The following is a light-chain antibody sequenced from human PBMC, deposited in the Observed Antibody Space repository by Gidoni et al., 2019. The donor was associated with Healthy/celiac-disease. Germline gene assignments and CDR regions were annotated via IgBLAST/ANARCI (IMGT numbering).Light chain of an antibody. CDR2: DAS. CDR1: QSVSSY. Sequence: EIVLTQSPATLSLSPGAIATLSCMASQSVSSYLSWYQQKPGQAPRLLIYDASNRATGHPARFSGSGSGKYFTLTIRSLDPEDFVDYYCQRSSNRTGTFGQGTKVEIK. V-gene: IGKV3-11*01. CDR3: QRSSNRTGT. J-gene: IGKJ1*01.